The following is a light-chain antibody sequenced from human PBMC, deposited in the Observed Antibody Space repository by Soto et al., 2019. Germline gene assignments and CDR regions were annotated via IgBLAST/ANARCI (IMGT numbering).Light chain of an antibody. V-gene: IGKV3-20*01. CDR2: GAS. CDR1: QRVTNVC. Sequence: ESVLTQSPGTLSLSPGERATLSCRASQRVTNVCLAWYQQKPGQAPRILIYGASNRPAGVPERFIGSGSGTDFTLTIDRLEPEDFAVYYCQQYGRFYVYSFGQGTRLEI. CDR3: QQYGRFYVYS. J-gene: IGKJ2*03.